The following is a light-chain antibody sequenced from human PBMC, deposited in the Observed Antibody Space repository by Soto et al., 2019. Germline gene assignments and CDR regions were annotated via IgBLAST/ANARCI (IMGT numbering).Light chain of an antibody. J-gene: IGLJ2*01. CDR2: SNN. CDR3: AAWDDSLKGV. V-gene: IGLV1-44*01. Sequence: QAVLTQPPSASGTPGQRVTISCSGSSSNNASNTVNWYQQLPGTAPKRLINSNNQRPSGVPDRFSGSKSGTSASLAISGLQSQDEADYYCAAWDDSLKGVFGGGTKVTVL. CDR1: SSNNASNT.